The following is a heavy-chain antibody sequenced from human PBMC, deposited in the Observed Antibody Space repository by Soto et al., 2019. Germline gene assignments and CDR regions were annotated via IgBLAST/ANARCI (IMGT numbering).Heavy chain of an antibody. D-gene: IGHD3-22*01. J-gene: IGHJ4*02. V-gene: IGHV1-69*13. Sequence: ASVKVSCKASGGTFSSYAISWVRRAPGQGLEWMGGIIPIFGTANYAQKFQGRVTITADESTSTAYMELSSLRSEDTAVYYCASRYDSSGYSLVGTFDYWGQGTLVTVSS. CDR2: IIPIFGTA. CDR1: GGTFSSYA. CDR3: ASRYDSSGYSLVGTFDY.